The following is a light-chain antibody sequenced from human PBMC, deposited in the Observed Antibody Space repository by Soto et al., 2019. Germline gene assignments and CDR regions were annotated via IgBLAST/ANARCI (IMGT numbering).Light chain of an antibody. CDR2: DVS. J-gene: IGKJ5*01. V-gene: IGKV1-13*02. CDR3: QQFNSYPIT. Sequence: AIQLTQSPSSLSASVGDRVTISCRASQDVRGALAWYQQKPGTAPKILIYDVSVLESGVPTRFSGSGSGTDFTPTITSLQPVDFATYYCQQFNSYPITFGQGTRLEIK. CDR1: QDVRGA.